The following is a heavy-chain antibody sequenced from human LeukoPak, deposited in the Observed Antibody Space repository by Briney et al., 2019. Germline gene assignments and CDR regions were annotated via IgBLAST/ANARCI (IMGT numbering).Heavy chain of an antibody. CDR3: AGHLLTAPDDSSGYAPIGY. Sequence: KDGESLKISCKASGYSFASYWIGWVCQMPGKGLEWMGIIYPGDSDTRYSPSFQGQVTISADKSISTAYLQWSSLKASDTAMYYCAGHLLTAPDDSSGYAPIGYWGQGALVTVSS. CDR1: GYSFASYW. CDR2: IYPGDSDT. D-gene: IGHD3-22*01. J-gene: IGHJ4*02. V-gene: IGHV5-51*01.